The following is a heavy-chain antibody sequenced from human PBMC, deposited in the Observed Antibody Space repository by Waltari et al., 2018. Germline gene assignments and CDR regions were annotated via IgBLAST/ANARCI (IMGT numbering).Heavy chain of an antibody. Sequence: EVQLLESGGGLVQPGGSLRLSCAASGFTFSSYAMSWVRQALGKGLEWVSAISGSGGSTYDADSVKGRFTISRDNSKNTLYLQMNSLRAEDTAVYYCAKGPKWELLPEPYFDYWGQGTLVTVSS. D-gene: IGHD1-26*01. CDR2: ISGSGGST. CDR1: GFTFSSYA. J-gene: IGHJ4*02. CDR3: AKGPKWELLPEPYFDY. V-gene: IGHV3-23*01.